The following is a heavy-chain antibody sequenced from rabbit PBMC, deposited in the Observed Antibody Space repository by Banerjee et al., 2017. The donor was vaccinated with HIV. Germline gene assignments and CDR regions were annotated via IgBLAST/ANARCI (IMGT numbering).Heavy chain of an antibody. V-gene: IGHV1S40*01. CDR2: IDAGGNDFT. J-gene: IGHJ4*01. Sequence: QSLEESGGDLVKPGASLTLTCTASRFTLSSYWMCWVRQAPGKGLEWIACIDAGGNDFTWYASWAKGRFTISKTSSTMVTLQMTSLTAADTATYFCARDMASASDLWGPGTLVT. CDR1: RFTLSSYW. D-gene: IGHD3-1*01. CDR3: ARDMASASDL.